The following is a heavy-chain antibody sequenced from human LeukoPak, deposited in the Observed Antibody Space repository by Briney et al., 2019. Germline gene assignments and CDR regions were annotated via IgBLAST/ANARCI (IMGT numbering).Heavy chain of an antibody. J-gene: IGHJ4*02. V-gene: IGHV3-23*01. D-gene: IGHD2-2*01. Sequence: PGGSLRLSCTVSGFTVSSNSMSWVRQAPGKGLEWVSAISGSGGSTYYADSVKGRFTISRDNSKKTVVLQMSSLSAEDTAVYYCARKYCSSTTCYGFPFDYWGQGTLVTVSS. CDR2: ISGSGGST. CDR1: GFTVSSNS. CDR3: ARKYCSSTTCYGFPFDY.